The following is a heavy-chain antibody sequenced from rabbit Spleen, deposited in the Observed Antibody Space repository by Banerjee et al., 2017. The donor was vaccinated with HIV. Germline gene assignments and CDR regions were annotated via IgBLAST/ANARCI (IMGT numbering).Heavy chain of an antibody. CDR3: ARDTGSSFSSYGMDL. CDR1: GFSFTSSDY. V-gene: IGHV1S40*01. D-gene: IGHD8-1*01. Sequence: QSLEESGGDLVKPGGTLTLTCTASGFSFTSSDYMCWVRQAPGKGLEWISCIAGGSSAFTYSATWAKGRFTIPKTSSTTVTLQMTSLTVADTATYFCARDTGSSFSSYGMDLWGQGTLVTVS. CDR2: IAGGSSAFT. J-gene: IGHJ6*01.